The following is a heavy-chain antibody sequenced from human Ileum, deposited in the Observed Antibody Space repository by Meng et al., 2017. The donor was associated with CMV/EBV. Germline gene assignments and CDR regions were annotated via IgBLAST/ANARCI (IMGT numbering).Heavy chain of an antibody. D-gene: IGHD1-26*01. CDR2: INTYNDNS. Sequence: QVQLVQVESEVKKPGASVKVSCKTSGDPFTNSGITWVRQAPGQGLEWMGWINTYNDNSNSAQKFQDRFNMTKDTSTRTAHMELRSLTSDDTAVYYCARVQLSGVFDYWGQGTLVTVSS. V-gene: IGHV1-18*01. CDR3: ARVQLSGVFDY. CDR1: GDPFTNSG. J-gene: IGHJ4*02.